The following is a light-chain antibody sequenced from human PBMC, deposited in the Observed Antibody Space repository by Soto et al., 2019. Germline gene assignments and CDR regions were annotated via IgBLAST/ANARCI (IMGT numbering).Light chain of an antibody. Sequence: DLQMTQSPSSLSASVGDRVTITCQASQDISNYLNWYQQKLGKAPKLLIYDASNLETGVPSRFSGSGSGTDFTFTISSLQPEDIATYYCQQYDDLQVTFGGGTKVEI. CDR2: DAS. CDR3: QQYDDLQVT. CDR1: QDISNY. V-gene: IGKV1-33*01. J-gene: IGKJ4*01.